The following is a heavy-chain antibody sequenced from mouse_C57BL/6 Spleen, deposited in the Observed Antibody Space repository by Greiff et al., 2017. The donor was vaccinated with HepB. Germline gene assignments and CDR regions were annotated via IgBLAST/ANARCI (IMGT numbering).Heavy chain of an antibody. CDR3: ARNRADYYGSSYYFDY. CDR1: GFTFSDYG. Sequence: DVMLVESGGGLVKPGGSLKLSCAASGFTFSDYGMHWVRQAPEKGLEWVAYISSGSSTIYYADTVKGRFTISRDNAKNTLFLQMTSLRSEDTAMYYCARNRADYYGSSYYFDYWGQGTTLTVSS. D-gene: IGHD1-1*01. V-gene: IGHV5-17*01. J-gene: IGHJ2*01. CDR2: ISSGSSTI.